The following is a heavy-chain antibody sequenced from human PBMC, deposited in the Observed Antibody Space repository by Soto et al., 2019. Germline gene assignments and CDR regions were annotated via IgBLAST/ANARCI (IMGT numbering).Heavy chain of an antibody. J-gene: IGHJ3*02. CDR1: GFAFSGYA. V-gene: IGHV3-23*01. Sequence: EVQLLESGGGLVQPGGSLRLSCAASGFAFSGYAMTWVRQAPGQGLDWVSGISGSGDITYYADSVKGRFTISRDNSKNTLYLQLNSLRAEDTAIYYCAKDRDDIEMVDAFGIWGQGTMVTVSS. CDR2: ISGSGDIT. D-gene: IGHD3-9*01. CDR3: AKDRDDIEMVDAFGI.